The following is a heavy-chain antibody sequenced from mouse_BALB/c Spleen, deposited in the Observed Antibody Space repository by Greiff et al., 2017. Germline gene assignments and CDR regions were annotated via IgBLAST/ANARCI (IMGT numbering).Heavy chain of an antibody. V-gene: IGHV3-8*02. CDR3: ARYAAGDYAMDY. J-gene: IGHJ4*01. CDR2: ISYSGST. CDR1: GDSITSGY. D-gene: IGHD3-1*01. Sequence: VQLKQSGPSLVKPSQTLSLTCSVTGDSITSGYWNWIRKFPGNKLEYMGYISYSGSTYYNPSLKSRISITRDTSKNQYYLQLNSVTTEDTATYYCARYAAGDYAMDYWGQGTSVTVSS.